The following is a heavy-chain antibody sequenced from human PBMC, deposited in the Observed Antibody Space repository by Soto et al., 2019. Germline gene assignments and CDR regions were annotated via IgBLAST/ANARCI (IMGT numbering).Heavy chain of an antibody. CDR1: GYTFTSYG. CDR3: AIDGEVVPADLAP. V-gene: IGHV1-18*01. CDR2: ISAYNGNT. Sequence: QVQLVQSGAEVKEPGASVKVSCKASGYTFTSYGISWVRQAPGQGLEWMGWISAYNGNTNYAQKLQGRVTMTTDTSTSTGYMEVRSLRTDDTAVYYCAIDGEVVPADLAPWGQGTLVSVFS. J-gene: IGHJ5*02. D-gene: IGHD2-2*01.